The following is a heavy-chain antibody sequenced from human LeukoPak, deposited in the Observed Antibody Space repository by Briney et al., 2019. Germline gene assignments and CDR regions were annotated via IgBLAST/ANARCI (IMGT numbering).Heavy chain of an antibody. CDR2: ISYDGSNK. CDR3: ARDRRD. V-gene: IGHV3-30-3*01. CDR1: GFTFSSYA. J-gene: IGHJ4*02. Sequence: PGGSLRLSCAASGFTFSSYAMHWVRQAPGKGLEWVAVISYDGSNKYYADSAKGRFTISRDNSKNTLYLQMNSLRAEDTAVYYCARDRRDWGQGTLVTVSS.